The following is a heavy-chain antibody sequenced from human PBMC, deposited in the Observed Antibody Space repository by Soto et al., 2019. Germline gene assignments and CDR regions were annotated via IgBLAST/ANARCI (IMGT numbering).Heavy chain of an antibody. J-gene: IGHJ5*02. V-gene: IGHV1-18*01. CDR2: ISAYNGNT. CDR1: CYTVTSYG. Sequence: GASVKVSFNASCYTVTSYGISWLRQAPGQVLEWMGWISAYNGNTNYAQKLQGRVTMTTDTSTSTAYMELRSLRSDDTAVYYCARDPDPVIAARRSVWFDPWGQGTLVTVSS. CDR3: ARDPDPVIAARRSVWFDP. D-gene: IGHD6-6*01.